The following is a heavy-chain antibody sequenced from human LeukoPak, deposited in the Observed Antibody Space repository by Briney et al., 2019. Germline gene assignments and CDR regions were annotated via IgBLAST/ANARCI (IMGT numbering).Heavy chain of an antibody. D-gene: IGHD5-18*01. CDR3: ARADPHGYGYGYYFDY. J-gene: IGHJ4*02. Sequence: PGGSLRLSCAASGFTFSSYAMHWVRQAPGKGLEWVAVISYDGSNKYYADSVKGRFTISRDNSKNTLYLQMNSLRAEDTAVYYCARADPHGYGYGYYFDYWGQGTLVTVSS. CDR2: ISYDGSNK. V-gene: IGHV3-30*04. CDR1: GFTFSSYA.